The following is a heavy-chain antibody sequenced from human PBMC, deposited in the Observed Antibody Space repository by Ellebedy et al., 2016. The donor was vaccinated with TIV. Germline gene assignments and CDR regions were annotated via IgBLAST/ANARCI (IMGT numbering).Heavy chain of an antibody. D-gene: IGHD3-10*01. Sequence: PGGSLRLSCAASGFTFSSYAMHWVRQAPGKGLEWVAVISYDGSNKYYADSVKGRFTISRDNSKNTLYLQMNSLRAEDTAVYYCARDGDYYGSGSRLSFDYWGQGTLVTVSS. CDR3: ARDGDYYGSGSRLSFDY. CDR2: ISYDGSNK. V-gene: IGHV3-30-3*01. CDR1: GFTFSSYA. J-gene: IGHJ4*02.